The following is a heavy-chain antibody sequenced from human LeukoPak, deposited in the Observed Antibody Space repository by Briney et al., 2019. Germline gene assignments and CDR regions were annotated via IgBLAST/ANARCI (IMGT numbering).Heavy chain of an antibody. CDR2: IYYSGST. CDR3: ARDGRGGRNYFDY. V-gene: IGHV4-31*03. Sequence: SETLSLTCTVSGGSISSGGHYWSWIRQHPGKGLEWIGYIYYSGSTYYNPSLKSRVTISVDTSKNQFSLKLSSVTAEDTAVYYCARDGRGGRNYFDYWGQGTLVTVSS. J-gene: IGHJ4*02. CDR1: GGSISSGGHY.